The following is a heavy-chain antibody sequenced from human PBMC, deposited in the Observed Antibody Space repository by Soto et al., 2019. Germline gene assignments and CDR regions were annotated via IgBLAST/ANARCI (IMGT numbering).Heavy chain of an antibody. CDR3: ARGGCVVVVTAAFDY. Sequence: QVQLMQSGAEVKKPGASVKVSCKASGTTFTNYYIHWVRQAPGQGLEWMGRINPRGGHTTYAQKFLGRVTMTRDTSPSTLCIALTSLRSEAPAVYYCARGGCVVVVTAAFDYWCQGSLVSVSS. J-gene: IGHJ4*02. D-gene: IGHD2-21*02. V-gene: IGHV1-46*01. CDR1: GTTFTNYY. CDR2: INPRGGHT.